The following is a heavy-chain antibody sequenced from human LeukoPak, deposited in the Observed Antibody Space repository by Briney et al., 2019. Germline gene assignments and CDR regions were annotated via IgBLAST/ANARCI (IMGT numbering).Heavy chain of an antibody. Sequence: GGSLRLSCAASGFTFSRYWMSWVRQAPGKGLEWVANIKEDGSEKYYVDSVKGRFTISRDNAKNSLFLQMNSLRAEDAAVYYCASAIVLRPGSLDYWGQGTLVTVSS. CDR1: GFTFSRYW. CDR2: IKEDGSEK. CDR3: ASAIVLRPGSLDY. V-gene: IGHV3-7*05. J-gene: IGHJ4*02. D-gene: IGHD2/OR15-2a*01.